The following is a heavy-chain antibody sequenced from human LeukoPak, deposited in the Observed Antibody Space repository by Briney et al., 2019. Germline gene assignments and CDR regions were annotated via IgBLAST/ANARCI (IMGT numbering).Heavy chain of an antibody. Sequence: GRSLRLSCAPSGFTFSRHGMHWVRQAPGKGLEWVAIISNDGSRKYYAHSVEGRFTISRDNAKTSLYLQMNSLRAEDTALYYCAKVTTQRWLQAAFDYWGQGTLVTVSS. CDR3: AKVTTQRWLQAAFDY. D-gene: IGHD5-24*01. CDR2: ISNDGSRK. CDR1: GFTFSRHG. V-gene: IGHV3-30*18. J-gene: IGHJ4*02.